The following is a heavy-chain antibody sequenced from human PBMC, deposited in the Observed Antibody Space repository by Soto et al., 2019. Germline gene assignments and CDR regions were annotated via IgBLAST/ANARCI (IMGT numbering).Heavy chain of an antibody. CDR1: GGSFSGYY. CDR3: ARGGIVVVPAATPWYYYGMDV. Sequence: QVQLQQWGAGLLKPSETLSLTCAVYGGSFSGYYWSWIRQPPGKGLEWIGEINHSGSTNYNPSLKSRVTKSVDTSKNQFSLKLSSVTAADTAVYYCARGGIVVVPAATPWYYYGMDVWGQGTTVTVSS. V-gene: IGHV4-34*01. D-gene: IGHD2-2*01. CDR2: INHSGST. J-gene: IGHJ6*02.